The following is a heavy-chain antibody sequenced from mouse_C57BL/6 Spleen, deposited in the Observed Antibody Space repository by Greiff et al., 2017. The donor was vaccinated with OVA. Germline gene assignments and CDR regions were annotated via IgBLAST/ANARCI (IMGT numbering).Heavy chain of an antibody. CDR3: ARRGSPFDY. CDR1: GYTFTDYN. D-gene: IGHD1-1*02. Sequence: VQLQQSGPELVKPGASVNIPCKASGYTFTDYNMDWVKQSHGKSLEWIGDINPNNGGTIYNQKFKGKATLTVDKSSSTAYMELRSLTSEDTAVYYCARRGSPFDYWGQGTTLTVSS. CDR2: INPNNGGT. J-gene: IGHJ2*01. V-gene: IGHV1-18*01.